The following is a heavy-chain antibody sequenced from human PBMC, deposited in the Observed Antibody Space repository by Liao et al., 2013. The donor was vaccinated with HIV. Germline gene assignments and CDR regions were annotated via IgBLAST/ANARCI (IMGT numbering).Heavy chain of an antibody. Sequence: QVQLQESGPGLVKPSETLSLTCTVSGGSISSHFWSWIRQPAGKGLEWIGRLYSSGSTNYNPSLKSRVTMSVDTSNNQFSLKLSSVTAADTAVYYCARSLLLRRHFDYWGQGTLVTVSS. J-gene: IGHJ4*02. CDR1: GGSISSHF. D-gene: IGHD5-18*01. CDR3: ARSLLLRRHFDY. CDR2: LYSSGST. V-gene: IGHV4-4*07.